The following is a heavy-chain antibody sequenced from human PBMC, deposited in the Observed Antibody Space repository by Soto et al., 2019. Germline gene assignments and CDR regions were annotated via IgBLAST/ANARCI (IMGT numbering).Heavy chain of an antibody. CDR1: GVSISTYH. CDR2: MHTSGST. D-gene: IGHD5-12*01. V-gene: IGHV4-4*07. J-gene: IGHJ4*02. CDR3: ARDEYGYGDSYDS. Sequence: SETLSLTCIVSGVSISTYHWSWIRQPAGKGLEWIGRMHTSGSTNYNPSLKSRVSMSVDTSKNHFSLKVSSVTAADTAVHYCARDEYGYGDSYDSWGQGTMVTAS.